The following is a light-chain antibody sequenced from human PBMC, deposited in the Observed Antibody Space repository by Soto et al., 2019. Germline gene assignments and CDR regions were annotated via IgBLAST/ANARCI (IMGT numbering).Light chain of an antibody. CDR2: DVS. CDR3: SSFRSSSTSYV. V-gene: IGLV2-14*03. J-gene: IGLJ1*01. CDR1: SSDIGDSNY. Sequence: QSVLTQPASVSGSPGQSITISCTGTSSDIGDSNYVSWYQQHPGKAPKLVIYDVSNRPSGVSKRFSGSKSANTASLTISGLQHEDEPDYYCSSFRSSSTSYVFGTGTKLTVL.